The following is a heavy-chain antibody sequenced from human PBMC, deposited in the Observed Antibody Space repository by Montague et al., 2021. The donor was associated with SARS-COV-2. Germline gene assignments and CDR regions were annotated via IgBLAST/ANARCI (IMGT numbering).Heavy chain of an antibody. Sequence: SETLSLTCTVAGGSISNYYWSWIRQPPGRGLEWIGYIHYSGSTDYSPSLKSRVTISLDTSKNQFSLKLTSVTAAATAVYYCARGGGYYNYGLDVWGPGTTVTVSS. CDR3: ARGGGYYNYGLDV. J-gene: IGHJ6*02. D-gene: IGHD3-22*01. V-gene: IGHV4-59*01. CDR2: IHYSGST. CDR1: GGSISNYY.